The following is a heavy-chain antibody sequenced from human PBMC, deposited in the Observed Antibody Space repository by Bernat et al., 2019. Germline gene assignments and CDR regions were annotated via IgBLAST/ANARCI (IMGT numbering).Heavy chain of an antibody. D-gene: IGHD3-16*01. CDR1: GFTFDDYG. Sequence: EVQLVDSGGGLVRPGGSLRLSCAASGFTFDDYGMSWVRQAPGKGLEWVSYIDKTGTETNYADSLKGRFTISRDNAKNSLYLQLNSLRAEDTAVYYCGRGHWGIDYWGQGILVTVSP. J-gene: IGHJ4*02. CDR2: IDKTGTET. V-gene: IGHV3-20*04. CDR3: GRGHWGIDY.